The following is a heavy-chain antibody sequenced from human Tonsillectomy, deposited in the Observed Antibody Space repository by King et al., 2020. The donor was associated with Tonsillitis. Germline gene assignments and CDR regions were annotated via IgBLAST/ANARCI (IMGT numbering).Heavy chain of an antibody. CDR2: ISSSGRYI. CDR1: GFTFSSYS. CDR3: ARGGGFSGYAYMDV. V-gene: IGHV3-21*01. D-gene: IGHD5-12*01. Sequence: VQLVESGGGLVKPGGSLRLSCAASGFTFSSYSMNWVRQAPGKGLEWFSCISSSGRYIYYAASVKGRFNISRDSAKNALYLQMTSLRAEDTAVYYCARGGGFSGYAYMDVWGKGTTATVSS. J-gene: IGHJ6*03.